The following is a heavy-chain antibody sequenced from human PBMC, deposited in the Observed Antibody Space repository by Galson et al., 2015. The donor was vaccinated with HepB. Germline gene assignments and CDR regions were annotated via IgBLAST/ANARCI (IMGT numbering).Heavy chain of an antibody. V-gene: IGHV4-39*01. CDR1: GGSITSSGTY. CDR2: IYHSGST. Sequence: TLSLTCTVSGGSITSSGTYWGWIRQPPGKGLEWIGTIYHSGSTFYNSSLTSRVTMSVDTPKNQFSLKMTSVTAADAAVYFCAKAAPFMSNYGLDVWGQGTTVTVSS. J-gene: IGHJ6*02. D-gene: IGHD3-10*02. CDR3: AKAAPFMSNYGLDV.